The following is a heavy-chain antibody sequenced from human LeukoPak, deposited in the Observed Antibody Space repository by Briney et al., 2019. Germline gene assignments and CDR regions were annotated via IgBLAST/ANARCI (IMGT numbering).Heavy chain of an antibody. D-gene: IGHD6-19*01. CDR3: ARHARVAGFDY. V-gene: IGHV3-11*04. J-gene: IGHJ4*02. Sequence: GGTLRLSCAASRFTFSNFYMSWIRQAPGKGLEWISYISNSGTTIYYADTVKGRFTISRDNAKNSLYLQMNSLRAEDTAVYYCARHARVAGFDYWGLGTLVTVSS. CDR1: RFTFSNFY. CDR2: ISNSGTTI.